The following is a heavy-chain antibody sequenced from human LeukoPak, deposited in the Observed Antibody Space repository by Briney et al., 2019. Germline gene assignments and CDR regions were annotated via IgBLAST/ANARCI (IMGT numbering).Heavy chain of an antibody. CDR1: GYSFTSYW. CDR2: IYPGDSDT. J-gene: IGHJ3*02. CDR3: AKTAKNYYDSSGNDAFDI. V-gene: IGHV5-51*01. Sequence: GESLKISCKGSGYSFTSYWIGWVRQMPGKGLEWMGIIYPGDSDTRYSPSFQGQVTISADKSISTAYLQWSSLKASDTAMYYCAKTAKNYYDSSGNDAFDIWGQGTMVTVSS. D-gene: IGHD3-22*01.